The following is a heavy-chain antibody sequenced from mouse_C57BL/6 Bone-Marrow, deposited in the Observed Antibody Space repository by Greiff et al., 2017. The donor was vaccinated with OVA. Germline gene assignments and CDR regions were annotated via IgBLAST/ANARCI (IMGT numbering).Heavy chain of an antibody. CDR1: GYTFTDYE. V-gene: IGHV1-15*01. CDR2: IDPETGGT. Sequence: VQLQQSGAELVRPRASVTLSCKASGYTFTDYEMHWVKQTPVHGLEWIGAIDPETGGTAYNQKFKGKAILTADKSSSTAYMELRSLTSEDSAVYYCTDYGSLDYWGQGTSVTVSS. CDR3: TDYGSLDY. D-gene: IGHD1-1*01. J-gene: IGHJ4*01.